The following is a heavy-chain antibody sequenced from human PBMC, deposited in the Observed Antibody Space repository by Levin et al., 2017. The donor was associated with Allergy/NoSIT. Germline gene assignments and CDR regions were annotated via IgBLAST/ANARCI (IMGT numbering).Heavy chain of an antibody. CDR2: IYYTGSS. D-gene: IGHD3-3*01. V-gene: IGHV4-39*02. Sequence: GSLRLSCTVSGGSIISTNYYWGWIRQPPGKGLEWIGSIYYTGSSHYNPSLQSRVTISVDTSKDHFSLNLSSVTAADTAVNYCARSSSLEWFDPWGQGTLVTVSS. J-gene: IGHJ5*02. CDR3: ARSSSLEWFDP. CDR1: GGSIISTNYY.